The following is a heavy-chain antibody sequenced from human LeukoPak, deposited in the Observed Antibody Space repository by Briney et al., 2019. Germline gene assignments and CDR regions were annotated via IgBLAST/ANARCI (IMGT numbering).Heavy chain of an antibody. V-gene: IGHV3-NL1*01. J-gene: IGHJ4*02. Sequence: GGSLRLSCAASGFTFSGYGMHWVRQAPGKGLEWVATIYTGDSRDYLESVRGRFTISTDKSKSILYLQMNSLRVEDTAVYFCARGLPGGTARQLDVFDYWGQGTLVTVSS. D-gene: IGHD5-24*01. CDR1: GFTFSGYG. CDR2: IYTGDSR. CDR3: ARGLPGGTARQLDVFDY.